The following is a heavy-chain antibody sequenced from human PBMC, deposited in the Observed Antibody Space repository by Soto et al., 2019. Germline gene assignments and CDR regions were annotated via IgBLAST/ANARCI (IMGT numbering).Heavy chain of an antibody. CDR3: ARGRAVAV. J-gene: IGHJ4*02. CDR1: GFTFSDYC. V-gene: IGHV3-7*02. Sequence: EVQLVESGGALVQPGGSLRLSCVASGFTFSDYCMTWVRQAPGKGLEWVANMKADGSEKNYMDSVKGRFTISRDNAHNSLSLQMNSLTAEDTGIYYCARGRAVAVWGQGTVVIVSS. D-gene: IGHD6-19*01. CDR2: MKADGSEK.